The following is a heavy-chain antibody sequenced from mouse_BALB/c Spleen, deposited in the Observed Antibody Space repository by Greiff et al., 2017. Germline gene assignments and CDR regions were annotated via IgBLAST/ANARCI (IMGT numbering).Heavy chain of an antibody. CDR1: GYTFSSYW. Sequence: VQGVESGAELMKPGASVKISCKATGYTFSSYWIEWVKQRPGHGLEWIGEILPGSGSTNYNEKFKGKATFTADTSSNTAYMQLSSLTSEDSAVYYCARKEIYYGNYYYAMDYWGQGTSVTVSS. J-gene: IGHJ4*01. CDR2: ILPGSGST. V-gene: IGHV1-9*01. CDR3: ARKEIYYGNYYYAMDY. D-gene: IGHD2-1*01.